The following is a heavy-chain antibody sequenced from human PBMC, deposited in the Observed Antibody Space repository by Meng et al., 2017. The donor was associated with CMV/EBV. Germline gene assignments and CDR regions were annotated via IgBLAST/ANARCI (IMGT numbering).Heavy chain of an antibody. CDR2: IYYSGST. CDR3: ARDNRRGGVDY. V-gene: IGHV4-30-4*08. Sequence: QGRMQERGPGRVTPSQTLSLTRTVSGGSISSGDDYWSWIRQPPGKGLEWIGYIYYSGSTYYNPSLKSRVTISVDTSKNQFSLKLSSVTAADTAVYYCARDNRRGGVDYWGQGTLVTVSS. CDR1: GGSISSGDDY. J-gene: IGHJ4*02. D-gene: IGHD3-3*01.